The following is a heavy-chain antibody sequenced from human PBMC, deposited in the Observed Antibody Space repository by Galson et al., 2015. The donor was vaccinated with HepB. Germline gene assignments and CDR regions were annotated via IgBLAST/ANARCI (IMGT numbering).Heavy chain of an antibody. CDR1: GFTFSSYG. V-gene: IGHV3-30*02. D-gene: IGHD3-10*01. CDR3: AKGRYYYGSGSYFPFDY. J-gene: IGHJ4*02. Sequence: SLRLSCAASGFTFSSYGMHWVRQAPGKGLEWVAFIRYDGNNKYYADSVKGRFTISRDSSKNTLYLQMNSLRAEDTAVYYCAKGRYYYGSGSYFPFDYWGQGTLVTVSS. CDR2: IRYDGNNK.